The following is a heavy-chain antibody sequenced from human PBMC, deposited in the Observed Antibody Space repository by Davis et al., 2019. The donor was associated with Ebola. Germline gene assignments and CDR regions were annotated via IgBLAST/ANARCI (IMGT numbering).Heavy chain of an antibody. CDR1: GFNFNIFS. CDR3: TRASGSYGEGGY. V-gene: IGHV3-21*06. D-gene: IGHD1-26*01. Sequence: GESLKISCAASGFNFNIFSMNWIRQSPGKGLEWVSSISGDGYYIFYRDSVSGRFTISRDKAKNSLYLQMNSLRVEDTAVYYCTRASGSYGEGGYWGQGTLVTVSS. CDR2: ISGDGYYI. J-gene: IGHJ4*02.